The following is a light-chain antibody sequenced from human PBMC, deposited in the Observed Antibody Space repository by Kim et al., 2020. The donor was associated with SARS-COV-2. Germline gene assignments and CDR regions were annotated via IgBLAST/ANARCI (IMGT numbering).Light chain of an antibody. CDR1: QSITSAY. CDR2: GAA. V-gene: IGKV3-20*01. Sequence: APGERATLSCRASQSITSAYLAWHQHKPGQAPRLLIYGAASRASGIADRFSGSGSGTDFTLTISRLEPEDYAVYYCQQYSASRGTFGGGTRVEI. CDR3: QQYSASRGT. J-gene: IGKJ4*01.